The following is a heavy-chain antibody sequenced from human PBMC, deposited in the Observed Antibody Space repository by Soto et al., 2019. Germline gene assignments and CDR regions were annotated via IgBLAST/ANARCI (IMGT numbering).Heavy chain of an antibody. CDR2: ISYEGSHT. CDR3: AKXVHCGGGSCSWSEGFDY. J-gene: IGHJ4*02. V-gene: IGHV3-30*18. CDR1: GFIFSSYG. Sequence: QVQLVESGGGVVQPGRSLRLSCAASGFIFSSYGMHWVRQAPGKGLEWVAVISYEGSHTYYADSVKGRFTITRDNSKNTLYLQMNSLRPEDTAVYYCAKXVHCGGGSCSWSEGFDYWGQGTLLTVSS. D-gene: IGHD2-15*01.